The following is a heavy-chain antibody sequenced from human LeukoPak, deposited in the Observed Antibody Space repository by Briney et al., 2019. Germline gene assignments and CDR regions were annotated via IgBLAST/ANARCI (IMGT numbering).Heavy chain of an antibody. D-gene: IGHD3-16*01. J-gene: IGHJ6*02. V-gene: IGHV3-30*18. CDR1: GFTFSDYG. CDR3: AKDGLPGYGMDV. Sequence: GRSLRLSCAASGFTFSDYGMHWVRQAPGKGLEWVAVIVYDGRNKYYADSVKGRFTISRDNSKNTLDLQMDSLGAEDTAVYYCAKDGLPGYGMDVWGQGTTVTVSS. CDR2: IVYDGRNK.